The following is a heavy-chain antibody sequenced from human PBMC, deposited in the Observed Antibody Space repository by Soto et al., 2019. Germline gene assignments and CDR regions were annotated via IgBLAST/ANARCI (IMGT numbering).Heavy chain of an antibody. D-gene: IGHD2-15*01. CDR2: IYHSGST. CDR1: GGSISSGGYS. Sequence: SETLSLTCAVSGGSISSGGYSWSWIRQPPGKGLEWIGYIYHSGSTYYNPSLKSRVTISVDRSKNQFSLKLSSVTAADTAVYYCARAVPQAASVLWFDPWGQGTPVTVSS. J-gene: IGHJ5*02. CDR3: ARAVPQAASVLWFDP. V-gene: IGHV4-30-2*01.